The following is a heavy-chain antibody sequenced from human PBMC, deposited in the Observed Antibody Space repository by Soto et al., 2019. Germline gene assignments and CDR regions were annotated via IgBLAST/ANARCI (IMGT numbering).Heavy chain of an antibody. CDR2: IYHSGST. CDR3: ARVAVAGTRVDY. CDR1: GGSISSSNW. D-gene: IGHD6-19*01. J-gene: IGHJ4*02. V-gene: IGHV4-4*02. Sequence: QVQLQESGPGLVKPSGTLSLTCAVSGGSISSSNWWSWVRQPPGKGLEWIGEIYHSGSTNYNPSPKSGVTTSVDKSKNQFSLKLSSVTAADTAVYYCARVAVAGTRVDYWGQGTLVTVSS.